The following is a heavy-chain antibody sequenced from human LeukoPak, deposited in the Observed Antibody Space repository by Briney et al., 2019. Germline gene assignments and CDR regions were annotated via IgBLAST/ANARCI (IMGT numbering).Heavy chain of an antibody. D-gene: IGHD5-18*01. CDR3: ARDDSFQFDS. CDR2: INPNTGAT. CDR1: GYTFTAYY. J-gene: IGHJ4*02. V-gene: IGHV1-2*02. Sequence: ASVKVSCKASGYTFTAYYMYWVRQAPGQGLEWMGWINPNTGATNYAQKFQGRVTMTRATSISTAYMELSRATSDDTAVYYCARDDSFQFDSWGQGTLVTVSS.